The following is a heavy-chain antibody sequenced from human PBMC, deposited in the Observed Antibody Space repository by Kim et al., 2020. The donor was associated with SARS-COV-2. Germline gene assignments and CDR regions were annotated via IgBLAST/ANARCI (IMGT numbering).Heavy chain of an antibody. V-gene: IGHV3-11*01. D-gene: IGHD3-16*01. CDR1: EFSFSDYY. J-gene: IGHJ4*02. Sequence: GGSLRLSCAASEFSFSDYYMTWIRQAPGKGLEWIADISSSGSAKYYADSVKGRFTISRHNAKKSLYLQMDSLGGEDTAMYYCARGSYGGAQPHYWGQGTLVTVSA. CDR2: ISSSGSAK. CDR3: ARGSYGGAQPHY.